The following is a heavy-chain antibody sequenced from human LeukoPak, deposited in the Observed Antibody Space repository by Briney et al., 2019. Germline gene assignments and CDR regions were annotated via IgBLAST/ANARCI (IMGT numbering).Heavy chain of an antibody. V-gene: IGHV1-69*13. CDR2: IIPIFGTA. CDR1: GGTFSSYA. CDR3: AREQITMVRGVIIKGAFDI. J-gene: IGHJ3*02. D-gene: IGHD3-10*01. Sequence: ASVKVSCKASGGTFSSYAISWVRQASGQGLEWMGGIIPIFGTANYAQKFQGRVTITADESTSTAYMELSSLRSEDTAVYYCAREQITMVRGVIIKGAFDIWGQGTMVTVSS.